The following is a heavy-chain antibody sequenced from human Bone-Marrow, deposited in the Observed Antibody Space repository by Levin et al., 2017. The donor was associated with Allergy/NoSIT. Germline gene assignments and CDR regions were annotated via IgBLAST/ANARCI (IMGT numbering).Heavy chain of an antibody. D-gene: IGHD3-3*01. Sequence: AASVKVSCKASGGTFSSYAISWVRQAPGQGLEWMGGIIPIFGTANYAQKFQGRVTITADESTSTAYMELSSLRSEDTAVYYCARGGITYYDFWSGTLTHYYYMDVWGKGTTVTVSS. CDR2: IIPIFGTA. CDR1: GGTFSSYA. J-gene: IGHJ6*03. CDR3: ARGGITYYDFWSGTLTHYYYMDV. V-gene: IGHV1-69*13.